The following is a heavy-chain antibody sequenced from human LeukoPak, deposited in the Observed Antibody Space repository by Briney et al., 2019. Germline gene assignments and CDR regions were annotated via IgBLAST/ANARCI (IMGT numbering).Heavy chain of an antibody. D-gene: IGHD3-9*01. Sequence: GGSLRLSCAASGFTFSDYYMSWIRQAPGKGLEWLSYISGSSSTIYYADSMKGRFTISRDNAKNSLYLQMNSLRPEDTAVYYCARAQVVLFDWLLPFDYWGQGTLVTVSS. CDR3: ARAQVVLFDWLLPFDY. CDR2: ISGSSSTI. J-gene: IGHJ4*02. V-gene: IGHV3-11*01. CDR1: GFTFSDYY.